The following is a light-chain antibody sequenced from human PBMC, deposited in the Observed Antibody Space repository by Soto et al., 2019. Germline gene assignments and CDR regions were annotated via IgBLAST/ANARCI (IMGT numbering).Light chain of an antibody. Sequence: DIQMTQSPSTLSASVGDRVSIACRASQSISSSLAWYQQKPGKAPKLLIYDASSLESGVPSRFSGSGYGTEFTLSINSLQPQDCATYYCQQYHRYSWTFGQGTKVEIK. V-gene: IGKV1-5*01. CDR2: DAS. J-gene: IGKJ1*01. CDR1: QSISSS. CDR3: QQYHRYSWT.